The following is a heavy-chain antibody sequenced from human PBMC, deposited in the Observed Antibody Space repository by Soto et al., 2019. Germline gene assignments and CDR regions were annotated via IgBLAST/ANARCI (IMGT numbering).Heavy chain of an antibody. D-gene: IGHD1-26*01. Sequence: QVQLVQSGAEVKKPGASVKVSCKASGYTFTSYDINWVRQATGQGLEWMGWMNPNSGKTGYAQKFQGRVTITTKTSIRTDYMELSSLTSEYTAGYHCAGEVGGTRVDVWGQGTTVTVSS. V-gene: IGHV1-8*01. CDR3: AGEVGGTRVDV. J-gene: IGHJ6*02. CDR1: GYTFTSYD. CDR2: MNPNSGKT.